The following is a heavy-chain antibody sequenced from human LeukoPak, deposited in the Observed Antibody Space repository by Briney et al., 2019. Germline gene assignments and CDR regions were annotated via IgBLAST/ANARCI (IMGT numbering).Heavy chain of an antibody. V-gene: IGHV4-30-4*01. CDR3: VRDEAVPGTFGQN. Sequence: SQTLSLTCTVSGGSISSGDYYWSWIRQPPGKGLEWIGYIYYSGSTYYNPSLKSRVTISVDTSKNQFSLKLSSVTAADTAVYYCVRDEAVPGTFGQNWGQGTLVTVSS. CDR1: GGSISSGDYY. CDR2: IYYSGST. J-gene: IGHJ4*02. D-gene: IGHD3-16*01.